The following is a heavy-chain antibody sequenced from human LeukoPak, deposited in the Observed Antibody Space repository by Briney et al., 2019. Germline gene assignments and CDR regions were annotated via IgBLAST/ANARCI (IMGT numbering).Heavy chain of an antibody. V-gene: IGHV3-11*05. CDR3: ARGDGGNSAFDY. CDR2: IGGNSYYT. J-gene: IGHJ4*02. Sequence: AGGSLRLSCAASGFTLSDYYMSLDRQTPEKGLGWGSYIGGNSYYTNYADSVKGRFTISRDNAKNSLYLQMNSLRAEDTAVYYCARGDGGNSAFDYWGQGNLVTVSS. CDR1: GFTLSDYY. D-gene: IGHD4-23*01.